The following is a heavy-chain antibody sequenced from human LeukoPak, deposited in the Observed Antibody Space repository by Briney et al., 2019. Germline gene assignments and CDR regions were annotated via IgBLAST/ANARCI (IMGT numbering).Heavy chain of an antibody. Sequence: GGSLRLSCAASGFTFDDYGMSWVRQAPGKGLEWVSGINWNGGSTGYADSVKGRFTISRDNAKNSLYLQMNSLRAEDTALYYCARTQTPGVGAIDAFDIWGQGTMVTVSS. J-gene: IGHJ3*02. V-gene: IGHV3-20*04. CDR3: ARTQTPGVGAIDAFDI. D-gene: IGHD1-26*01. CDR2: INWNGGST. CDR1: GFTFDDYG.